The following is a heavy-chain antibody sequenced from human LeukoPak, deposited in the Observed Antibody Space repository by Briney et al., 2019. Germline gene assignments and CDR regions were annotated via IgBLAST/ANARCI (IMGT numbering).Heavy chain of an antibody. V-gene: IGHV3-11*01. Sequence: GGSLRLSCAASGFTFSDYYMSWIRQAPGKGLEWVSYISSSGSTIYYADSVKGRFTISRDNAKNSLYLQMNSLRAEDTAVYYCASDLIAVAGTPTRRDYWGQGTLVTVSS. D-gene: IGHD6-19*01. CDR3: ASDLIAVAGTPTRRDY. J-gene: IGHJ4*02. CDR2: ISSSGSTI. CDR1: GFTFSDYY.